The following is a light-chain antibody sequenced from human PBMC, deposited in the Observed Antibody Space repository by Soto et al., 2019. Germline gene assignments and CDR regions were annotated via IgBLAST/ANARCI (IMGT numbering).Light chain of an antibody. J-gene: IGKJ4*01. CDR2: GAS. CDR1: ESVSSN. Sequence: EIVLTQSPATLSVSPGDRATLSCRASESVSSNVAWYQQKPGQTPRLLIYGASTRATGVPPRFSGSRSGTEFTLTISSLQSEDFAVYFCQQYDDWLRLTFGGGTKVDIK. CDR3: QQYDDWLRLT. V-gene: IGKV3-15*01.